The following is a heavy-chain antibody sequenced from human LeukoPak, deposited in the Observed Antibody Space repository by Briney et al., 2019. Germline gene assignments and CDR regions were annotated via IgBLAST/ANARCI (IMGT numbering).Heavy chain of an antibody. V-gene: IGHV3-30*02. CDR2: IRYDGSNK. CDR1: GFTFSSYG. Sequence: GGSLRLSCAASGFTFSSYGMHWVRQAPGKGLERVAFIRYDGSNKYYADSVKGRFTISRDNSKNTLYLQMNSLRAEDTAVYYCAKDSSLTGYYNDGWFDPWGQGTLVTVSS. D-gene: IGHD3-9*01. J-gene: IGHJ5*02. CDR3: AKDSSLTGYYNDGWFDP.